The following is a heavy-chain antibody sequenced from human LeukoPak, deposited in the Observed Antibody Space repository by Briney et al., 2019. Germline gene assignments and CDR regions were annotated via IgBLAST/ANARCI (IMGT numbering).Heavy chain of an antibody. CDR1: GXTXSSXA. J-gene: IGHJ4*02. CDR3: ARLSSPNDY. D-gene: IGHD6-13*01. V-gene: IGHV1-69*04. CDR2: IIPILGIA. Sequence: KXSXXAXGXTXSSXAISWVRQAPGQGLEWMGRIIPILGIANYAQKFQGRVTITADKSTSTAYMELSSLRSEDTAVYYCARLSSPNDYWGQGTLVTVSS.